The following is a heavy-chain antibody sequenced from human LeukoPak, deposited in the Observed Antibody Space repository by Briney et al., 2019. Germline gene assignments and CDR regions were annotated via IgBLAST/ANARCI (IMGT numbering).Heavy chain of an antibody. J-gene: IGHJ4*02. CDR1: RFSLTEKY. V-gene: IGHV3-53*01. CDR2: FYTGGDK. Sequence: PGGSLRLSCAVSRFSLTEKYIRWVREAPGKGLWWVSVFYTGGDKYYAAFVKGRFTISRDNSNNMVFLQMNSLTVEDTALYFCAGGQMFTSGGFDNWGQGTLVTVSS. CDR3: AGGQMFTSGGFDN. D-gene: IGHD6-19*01.